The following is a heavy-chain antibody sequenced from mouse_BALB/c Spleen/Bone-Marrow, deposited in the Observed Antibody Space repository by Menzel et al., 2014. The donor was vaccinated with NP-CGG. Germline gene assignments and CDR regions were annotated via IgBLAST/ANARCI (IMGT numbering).Heavy chain of an antibody. J-gene: IGHJ4*01. CDR1: GFTFTSYW. CDR2: INPSNGRT. V-gene: IGHV1S81*02. CDR3: ARDGNYRYAMDY. Sequence: QVQLQQSGAELVKPGASVKLSCMASGFTFTSYWIHWVKQRPGQGPEWIGEINPSNGRTNYNEKFKSKALLTEDKSSSTAYMQLSSLTSEDSAVYYCARDGNYRYAMDYWGQGTSVTVSS. D-gene: IGHD2-1*01.